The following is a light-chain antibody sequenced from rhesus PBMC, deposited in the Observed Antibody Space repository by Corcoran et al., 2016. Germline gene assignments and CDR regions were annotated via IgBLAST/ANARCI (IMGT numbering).Light chain of an antibody. Sequence: DIVMTQTPLSLPVTPGEPASISCRSSQSLLDSEDGSTSLDWYLQKQGQSPQLLIYEVSKRASGVPDRFSGRWSDTDFTLKISRVEAEDIGVYYCMQALEFPYSFGQMTKVEIK. CDR2: EVS. J-gene: IGKJ2*01. CDR1: QSLLDSEDGSTS. CDR3: MQALEFPYS. V-gene: IGKV2-104*02.